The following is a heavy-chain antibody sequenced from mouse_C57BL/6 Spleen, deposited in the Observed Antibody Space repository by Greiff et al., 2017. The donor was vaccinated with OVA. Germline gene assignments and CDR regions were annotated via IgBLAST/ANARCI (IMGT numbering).Heavy chain of an antibody. V-gene: IGHV14-4*01. D-gene: IGHD2-1*01. CDR1: GFNIKDAY. CDR2: IDPENGDT. CDR3: TTEGNPAWFAY. Sequence: EVQRVESGAELVRPGASVKLSCTASGFNIKDAYMHWVKQRPEQGLEWIGWIDPENGDTEYASKFQGKATITADTSSNTAYLQLSSLTSEDTAVYYCTTEGNPAWFAYWGQGTLVTVSA. J-gene: IGHJ3*01.